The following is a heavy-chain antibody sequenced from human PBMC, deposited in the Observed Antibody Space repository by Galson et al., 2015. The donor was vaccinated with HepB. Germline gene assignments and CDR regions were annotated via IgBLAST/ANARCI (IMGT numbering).Heavy chain of an antibody. Sequence: QSGAEVKKPGESLKISCKGSGYSFTSYWIGWVRQVPGKGLEWVGIIYPSDSDARYSPSFQGQVILSVDKSISTAYLQWTGLRASDTAVYYCGSPSLTAIQVVQYWGQGTLVTVSS. V-gene: IGHV5-51*01. D-gene: IGHD2-21*02. J-gene: IGHJ1*01. CDR1: GYSFTSYW. CDR2: IYPSDSDA. CDR3: GSPSLTAIQVVQY.